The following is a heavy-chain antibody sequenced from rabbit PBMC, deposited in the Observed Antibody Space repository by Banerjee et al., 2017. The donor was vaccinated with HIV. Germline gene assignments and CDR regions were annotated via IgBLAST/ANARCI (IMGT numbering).Heavy chain of an antibody. J-gene: IGHJ6*01. CDR2: IYTGDGNT. Sequence: QSLEESGGDLVKPGASLTLTCTASGFSFSSYWICWVRQAPGKGLEWIACIYTGDGNTYYASWAKGRFTISKTSSTMVTLQMTSLTAADTATYFCARWPSGTEYVNGDYGMDLWGPGTLVTVS. CDR3: ARWPSGTEYVNGDYGMDL. V-gene: IGHV1S40*01. D-gene: IGHD1-1*01. CDR1: GFSFSSYW.